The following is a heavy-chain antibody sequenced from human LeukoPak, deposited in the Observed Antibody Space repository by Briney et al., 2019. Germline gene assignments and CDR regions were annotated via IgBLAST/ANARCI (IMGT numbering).Heavy chain of an antibody. CDR1: GFTFSSFA. CDR2: ISYDGSNK. Sequence: GGSLRLSCAASGFTFSSFAMHWVRQAPGEGLEWVAVISYDGSNKYYADSVKGRFTISRGNSKNTLYLQMNSLRAEDTAVYYCARDARLAARPDYYGMDVWGQGTTVTVSS. D-gene: IGHD6-6*01. V-gene: IGHV3-30-3*01. CDR3: ARDARLAARPDYYGMDV. J-gene: IGHJ6*02.